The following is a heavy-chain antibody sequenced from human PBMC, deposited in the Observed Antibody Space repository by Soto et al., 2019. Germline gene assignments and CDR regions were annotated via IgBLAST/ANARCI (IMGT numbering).Heavy chain of an antibody. CDR3: ARDALSRDSI. CDR1: GGSIRSGDYY. J-gene: IGHJ4*02. D-gene: IGHD3-22*01. Sequence: SETLSLTCTVSGGSIRSGDYYWSWIRQPPGKGLESIGYIYYSGSTYYNPSLESRVTISVDTSKNQFSLKLSSVTAADTAVYYCARDALSRDSIWGQGTLVTVSS. V-gene: IGHV4-30-4*01. CDR2: IYYSGST.